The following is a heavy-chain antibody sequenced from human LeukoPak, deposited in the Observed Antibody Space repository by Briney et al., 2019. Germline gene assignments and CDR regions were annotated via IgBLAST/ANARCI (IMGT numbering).Heavy chain of an antibody. CDR1: GFTFSSYG. Sequence: PGGSLRLSCAASGFTFSSYGMSWVRQAPGKGLEWVSAISGSGGSTYYADSVKSRFTISRDNSKNTLYLQVNSLRAEDTSVYYCAKDTQLGWDYFDYWGQGTLVTVSS. V-gene: IGHV3-23*01. CDR2: ISGSGGST. J-gene: IGHJ4*02. D-gene: IGHD6-19*01. CDR3: AKDTQLGWDYFDY.